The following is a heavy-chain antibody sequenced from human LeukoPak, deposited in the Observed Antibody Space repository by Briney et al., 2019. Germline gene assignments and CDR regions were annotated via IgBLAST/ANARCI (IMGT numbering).Heavy chain of an antibody. Sequence: ASVTVSCKVSGYTLTEISMHWVRQSPGKGLQWMGGFYPEEGETIYAQNLQGRVTMTEDTSTETAYMELSSLRSEDTAVYYCATGNYSYGYNYFDNWGQGSLVSVSS. V-gene: IGHV1-24*01. J-gene: IGHJ4*02. CDR2: FYPEEGET. CDR1: GYTLTEIS. D-gene: IGHD5-18*01. CDR3: ATGNYSYGYNYFDN.